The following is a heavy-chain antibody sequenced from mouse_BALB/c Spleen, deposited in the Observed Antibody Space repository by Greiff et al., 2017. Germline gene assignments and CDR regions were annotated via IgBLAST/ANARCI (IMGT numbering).Heavy chain of an antibody. V-gene: IGHV3-2*02. CDR1: GYSITSDYA. Sequence: EVQLVESGPGLVKPSQSLSLTCTVTGYSITSDYAWNWIRQFPGNKLEWMGYISYSGSTSYNPSLKSRISITRDTSKNQFFLQLNSVTTEDTATYYCARDYSYAMDYWGQGTSVTVSS. CDR2: ISYSGST. CDR3: ARDYSYAMDY. D-gene: IGHD1-1*01. J-gene: IGHJ4*01.